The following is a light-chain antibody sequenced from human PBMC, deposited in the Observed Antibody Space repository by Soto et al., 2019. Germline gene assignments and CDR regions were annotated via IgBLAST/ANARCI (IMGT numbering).Light chain of an antibody. J-gene: IGLJ2*01. Sequence: QSALTQPPSASGSPGQSVIISCTGTSSDVGGYNYVSWYQQHPGKAPKLIIYEVTKRPSGVPYRFSGSKSGNTASLTVSGLQIEDEADYYCSSYGGFNNVLFGGGTKLTVL. CDR1: SSDVGGYNY. V-gene: IGLV2-8*01. CDR2: EVT. CDR3: SSYGGFNNVL.